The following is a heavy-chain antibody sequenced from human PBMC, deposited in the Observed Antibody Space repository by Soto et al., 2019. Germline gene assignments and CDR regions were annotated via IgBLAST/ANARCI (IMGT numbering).Heavy chain of an antibody. V-gene: IGHV2-5*04. CDR2: IYWDGDK. Sequence: QIILKESGPTLVKPTQTLTLTCSFSGFSLSTTSVGVGWIRQPPGKALEWLALIYWDGDKRYSPSQKRRFTMTKDTSKNQVVITMTIMDPVDRGTYYCVYMPPKQWMSFSVWGKARIISVYS. J-gene: IGHJ3*01. CDR1: GFSLSTTSVG. D-gene: IGHD6-19*01. CDR3: VYMPPKQWMSFSV.